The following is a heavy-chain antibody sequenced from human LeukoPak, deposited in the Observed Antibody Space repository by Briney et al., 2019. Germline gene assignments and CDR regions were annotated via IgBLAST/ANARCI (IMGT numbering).Heavy chain of an antibody. CDR3: ARDESTSAFDI. D-gene: IGHD2-2*01. CDR1: GFTFSDYY. V-gene: IGHV3-11*01. Sequence: AGSLRLSCAASGFTFSDYYMSWIRQAPGNGLEWVSYISSSGSTIYYADSVKGRFTISRDNAKNSLYLQMNSLRAEDTAVYYCARDESTSAFDIWGQGTMVTVSS. CDR2: ISSSGSTI. J-gene: IGHJ3*02.